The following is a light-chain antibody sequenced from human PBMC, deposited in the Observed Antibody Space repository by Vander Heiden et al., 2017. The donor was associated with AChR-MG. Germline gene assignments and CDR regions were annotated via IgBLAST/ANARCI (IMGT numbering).Light chain of an antibody. Sequence: SYVLTQPPPVSVAPGQTARITCGGSNVGSKNVHWSRQKPGQAPVLVVNDDSDRPSGIPEGFSGSNSGNTATLTISRVEAGDEADDYCQVWDSSSDHPVFGGGTKLTVL. J-gene: IGLJ2*01. CDR1: NVGSKN. CDR3: QVWDSSSDHPV. CDR2: DDS. V-gene: IGLV3-21*02.